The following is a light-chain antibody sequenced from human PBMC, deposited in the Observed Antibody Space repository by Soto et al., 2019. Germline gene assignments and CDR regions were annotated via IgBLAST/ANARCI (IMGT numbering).Light chain of an antibody. CDR1: QNIDTL. Sequence: DIQMTQSPSTLSASVGDRVTITCRASQNIDTLLAWYQQKPGKAPMLLIYKASSLESGVPSRFSGSGSGTEFTLTISSLQPDDFATYYCQQYDSYPLTFGQGTKLEIK. J-gene: IGKJ2*01. CDR3: QQYDSYPLT. V-gene: IGKV1-5*03. CDR2: KAS.